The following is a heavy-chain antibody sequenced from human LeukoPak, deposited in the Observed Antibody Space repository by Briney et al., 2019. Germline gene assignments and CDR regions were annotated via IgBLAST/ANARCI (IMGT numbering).Heavy chain of an antibody. CDR1: GGTFSSYA. CDR2: ISAYNGNT. J-gene: IGHJ4*02. CDR3: ARDLRLGELSEYFDY. D-gene: IGHD3-16*02. V-gene: IGHV1-18*01. Sequence: ASVKVSCKASGGTFSSYAISWVRQAPGQGLEWMGWISAYNGNTDYAQKLQGRVTMTTDTSTSTAYMELRGLRSDDTAVYYCARDLRLGELSEYFDYWGQGTLVTVSS.